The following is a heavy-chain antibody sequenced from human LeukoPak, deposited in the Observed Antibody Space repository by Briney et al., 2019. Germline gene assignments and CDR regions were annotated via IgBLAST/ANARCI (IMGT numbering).Heavy chain of an antibody. CDR3: AKDFGSGIAAGIVY. CDR2: ISWNSGSI. Sequence: GGSLRLSCAASGFTFDDYAMHWVRQAPGKGLEWASGISWNSGSIGYADSVKGRFTISRDNAKNSLYLQMNSLRAEDTALYYCAKDFGSGIAAGIVYWGQGTLVTVSS. J-gene: IGHJ4*02. D-gene: IGHD6-13*01. V-gene: IGHV3-9*01. CDR1: GFTFDDYA.